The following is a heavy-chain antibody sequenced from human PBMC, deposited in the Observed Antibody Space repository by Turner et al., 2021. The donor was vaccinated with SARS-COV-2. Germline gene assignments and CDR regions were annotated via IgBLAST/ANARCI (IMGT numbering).Heavy chain of an antibody. J-gene: IGHJ6*02. Sequence: QVQLVQSGAEVKKPGSSVKVSCMDTGCTSSSYAISWVRQAPGQGLEWMGGIIPLFGTANYARRFQGRVTITADKSTSTAFMELTSLTSDDTAVHYCAGGYYESSSFSFYYLYNMDVWGQGTTVTVS. CDR2: IIPLFGTA. V-gene: IGHV1-69*06. D-gene: IGHD3-22*01. CDR3: AGGYYESSSFSFYYLYNMDV. CDR1: GCTSSSYA.